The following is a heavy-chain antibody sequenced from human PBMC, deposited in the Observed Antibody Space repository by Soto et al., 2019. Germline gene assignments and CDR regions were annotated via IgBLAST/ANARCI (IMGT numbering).Heavy chain of an antibody. CDR1: GFTFTSSA. Sequence: ASVKVSCKASGFTFTSSAVQWVRQARGKRLEWIGWIVVGSGNTNYAQKFQERVTITRDMSTSTAYMELSSLRSEDTAVYYCAARYDYDSSGYHIYYYGMDVWGQGTTVTVSS. J-gene: IGHJ6*02. D-gene: IGHD3-22*01. CDR2: IVVGSGNT. V-gene: IGHV1-58*01. CDR3: AARYDYDSSGYHIYYYGMDV.